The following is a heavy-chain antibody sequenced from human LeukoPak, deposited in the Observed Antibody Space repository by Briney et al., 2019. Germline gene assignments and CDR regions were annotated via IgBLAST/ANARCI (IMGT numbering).Heavy chain of an antibody. CDR3: ARGSPFQE. CDR1: GGSISGFY. V-gene: IGHV4-34*01. CDR2: IDRSGDT. J-gene: IGHJ1*01. Sequence: SETLSLTCAVYGGSISGFYYTWIRQPPGKGLEWIGEIDRSGDTNYNPSLKSRAIVSVDTSKSQFSLKLTSVTAADAAVYYCARGSPFQEWGQGTLVTVSS.